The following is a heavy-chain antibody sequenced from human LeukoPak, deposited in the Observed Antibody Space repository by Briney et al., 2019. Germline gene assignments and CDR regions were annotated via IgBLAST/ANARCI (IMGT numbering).Heavy chain of an antibody. V-gene: IGHV3-48*03. D-gene: IGHD1-26*01. CDR1: GFSFSIYE. CDR3: ARDNGGYPYYFDY. CDR2: ISSSGTTI. Sequence: GGSLRLSCAASGFSFSIYEMNWVRQAPGKGLEWISYISSSGTTIYCADSVKGRFTVSRDNAKNSLYLQMNSLRAEDTAVYYCARDNGGYPYYFDYWGQGTLVTVSS. J-gene: IGHJ4*02.